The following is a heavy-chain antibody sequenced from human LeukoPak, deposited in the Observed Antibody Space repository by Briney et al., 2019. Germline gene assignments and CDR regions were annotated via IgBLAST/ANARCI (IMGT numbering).Heavy chain of an antibody. V-gene: IGHV1-2*02. J-gene: IGHJ6*03. Sequence: ASVKVSCKASGGTFNSYAISWVRQAPGQGLEWMGWINPNSGGTNYAQKFQGRVTMTRDTSISTAYMELSRLRSDDTAVYYCARGFRLVAGVNYYYYYMDVWGKGTTVTVSS. CDR3: ARGFRLVAGVNYYYYYMDV. D-gene: IGHD6-19*01. CDR2: INPNSGGT. CDR1: GGTFNSYA.